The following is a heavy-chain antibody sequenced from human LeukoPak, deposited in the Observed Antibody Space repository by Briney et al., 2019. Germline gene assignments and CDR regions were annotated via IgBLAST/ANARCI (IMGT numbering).Heavy chain of an antibody. V-gene: IGHV4-39*01. CDR1: GGSISSSSYY. D-gene: IGHD3-10*01. J-gene: IGHJ4*02. CDR3: ARKDVGHGSGSYQG. Sequence: SETLSLTCTVSGGSISSSSYYWGWIRQPPGKGLEWIGSIYYSGSTYYNPSLKSRVTISVDTSKDQFSLKLSSVTAADTAVYYCARKDVGHGSGSYQGWGQGTLVTVSS. CDR2: IYYSGST.